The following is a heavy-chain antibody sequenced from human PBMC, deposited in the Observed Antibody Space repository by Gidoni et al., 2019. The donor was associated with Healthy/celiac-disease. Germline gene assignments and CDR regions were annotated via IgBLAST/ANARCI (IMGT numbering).Heavy chain of an antibody. Sequence: QVQLVQSGAEVNKPGASVKVSCKASGYTFTGYYIHWVRQAPGQGLEWMGWINPNSGGTNYAQKFQGRVTMTRDTSISTAYMELSRLRSDDTAVYYCARGDAYCSSTSCMAVDWFDPWGQGTLVTVSS. D-gene: IGHD2-2*01. CDR1: GYTFTGYY. J-gene: IGHJ5*02. CDR2: INPNSGGT. V-gene: IGHV1-2*02. CDR3: ARGDAYCSSTSCMAVDWFDP.